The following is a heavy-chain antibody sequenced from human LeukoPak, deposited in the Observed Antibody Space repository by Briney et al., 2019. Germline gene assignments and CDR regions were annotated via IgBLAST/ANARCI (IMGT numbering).Heavy chain of an antibody. J-gene: IGHJ4*02. CDR2: FYGGGST. CDR3: AKSPVSSCRGSFCYPFDY. D-gene: IGHD2-15*01. V-gene: IGHV3-53*01. Sequence: GGSLRLSCAASGFTVSSNYMSWVRQAPGKGLEWVSVFYGGGSTYYADSVKGRFTISRDNSRNTLYLQMNTLRAEDTAVYFCAKSPVSSCRGSFCYPFDYWGQGNLVTVSS. CDR1: GFTVSSNY.